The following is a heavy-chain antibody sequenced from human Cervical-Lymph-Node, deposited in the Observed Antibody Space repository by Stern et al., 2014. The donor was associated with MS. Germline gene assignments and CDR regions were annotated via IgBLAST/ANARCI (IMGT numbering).Heavy chain of an antibody. D-gene: IGHD6-25*01. J-gene: IGHJ4*02. Sequence: VQLVQSGAEVKEPGASVKVSCKASAYTFTTHKMHWVRQVPGQGLEWMGIINPGGGNTIYAQRFQGRVTVTRDTSTSTVYMELGSLGSEDTALYYCVSERLTSLYSFDYWGQGTLVTVSS. CDR3: VSERLTSLYSFDY. CDR1: AYTFTTHK. V-gene: IGHV1-46*01. CDR2: INPGGGNT.